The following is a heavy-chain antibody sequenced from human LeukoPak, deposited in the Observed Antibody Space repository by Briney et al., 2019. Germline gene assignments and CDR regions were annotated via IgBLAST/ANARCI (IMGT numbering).Heavy chain of an antibody. CDR1: GFTFGNYW. CDR3: ARDQGSGYYYEGFDY. D-gene: IGHD3-22*01. V-gene: IGHV3-7*01. J-gene: IGHJ4*02. CDR2: IKQDGNEK. Sequence: PGGSLRLSCAASGFTFGNYWMSWVRQAPGKGLEWVANIKQDGNEKYSVDSVKGRFTISRDNAKNSLYLQMNSLRAEDTAVYYCARDQGSGYYYEGFDYWGQGTLVTVSS.